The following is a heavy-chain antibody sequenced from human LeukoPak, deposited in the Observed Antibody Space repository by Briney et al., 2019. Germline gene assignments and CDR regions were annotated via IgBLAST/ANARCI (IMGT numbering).Heavy chain of an antibody. V-gene: IGHV3-48*02. CDR3: ASARDSRGYSSHDGFDI. CDR2: ISSSSSAT. Sequence: PGGSLRLSCAPSGFPFSSYSMNGVRQAPGEGLEWVSYISSSSSATYYTDSVKGRFTISRDNAKNSLYLQMNSLRDEDTAVYYCASARDSRGYSSHDGFDIWGQGTMVTVSS. CDR1: GFPFSSYS. J-gene: IGHJ3*02. D-gene: IGHD3-22*01.